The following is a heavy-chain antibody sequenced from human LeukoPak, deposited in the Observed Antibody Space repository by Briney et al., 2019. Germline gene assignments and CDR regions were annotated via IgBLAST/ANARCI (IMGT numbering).Heavy chain of an antibody. V-gene: IGHV3-48*03. D-gene: IGHD3-10*01. CDR3: ARVGGITLALAPSPFPDYNYYYMDV. Sequence: GGSLRLSCAASGFTFSSYEMNWVRQAPGKGLEWVSYISSSGSMINYADSVKGRFTISRDNAKNSLYLQMNSLRAEDTAVYYCARVGGITLALAPSPFPDYNYYYMDVWGKGTTVTVSS. CDR2: ISSSGSMI. J-gene: IGHJ6*03. CDR1: GFTFSSYE.